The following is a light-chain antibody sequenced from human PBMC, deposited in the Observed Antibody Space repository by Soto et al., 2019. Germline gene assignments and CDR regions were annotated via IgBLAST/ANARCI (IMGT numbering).Light chain of an antibody. CDR1: QSISTY. V-gene: IGKV1-39*01. Sequence: DIPMTQSPSSLSAFVGDRVTITCRASQSISTYLNWYQQKPGEAPKLLIYAASSLQSGVPSRFSGRGSGTDFTLIISSLQPEDFATYYCQQSSSTPLYTFGQGTKVEIK. CDR2: AAS. CDR3: QQSSSTPLYT. J-gene: IGKJ2*01.